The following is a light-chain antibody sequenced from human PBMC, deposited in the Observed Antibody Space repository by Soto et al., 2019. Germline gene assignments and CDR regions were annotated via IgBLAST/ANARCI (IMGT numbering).Light chain of an antibody. V-gene: IGKV1-39*01. J-gene: IGKJ4*01. Sequence: DIQMTQSPSSVSASVGDRVTITCRASQTLNNYLTWFQQKPGKDPKVLIYAASTLQSGVPSRFSGSGSGAEFNLTISSLQTEDFATYYCQQRFSPLLTFGGGTKVDIK. CDR3: QQRFSPLLT. CDR2: AAS. CDR1: QTLNNY.